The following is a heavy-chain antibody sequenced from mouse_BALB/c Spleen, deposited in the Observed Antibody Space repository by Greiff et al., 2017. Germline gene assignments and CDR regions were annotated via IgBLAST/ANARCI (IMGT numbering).Heavy chain of an antibody. CDR3: ARGHYGSSYYFAY. D-gene: IGHD1-1*01. V-gene: IGHV5-17*02. CDR2: ISSGSSTI. Sequence: EVMLVESGGGLVQPGGSRKLSCAASGFTFSSFGMHWVRQAPEKGLEWVAYISSGSSTIYYEDTVKGRFTISRDNPKNTLSLQMTSLRSEDTAMYYCARGHYGSSYYFAYWGQGTLVTVSA. CDR1: GFTFSSFG. J-gene: IGHJ3*01.